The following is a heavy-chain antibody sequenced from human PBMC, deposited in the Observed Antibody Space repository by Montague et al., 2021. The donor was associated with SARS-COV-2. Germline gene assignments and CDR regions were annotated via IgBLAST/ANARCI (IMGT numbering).Heavy chain of an antibody. J-gene: IGHJ6*02. CDR1: GGSFSGYY. CDR2: INHSGSP. D-gene: IGHD3-10*01. Sequence: SETLSLTCAVYGGSFSGYYWSWIRQPPGKGLEWIGEINHSGSPNYNPSLKGHVTIPVDTSKNQFSLKLSSVTAADTAVYYCARVRYYGSGTSLGMDVWGQGTTVTVSS. CDR3: ARVRYYGSGTSLGMDV. V-gene: IGHV4-34*01.